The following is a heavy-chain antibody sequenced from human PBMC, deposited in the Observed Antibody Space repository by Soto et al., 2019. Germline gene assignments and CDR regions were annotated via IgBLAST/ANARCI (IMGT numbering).Heavy chain of an antibody. CDR2: VFSRGNA. Sequence: PSETLSLTCSVSGDSIRNSFWTWIRQSPGKGLECIGYVFSRGNANYNPSLRSRVTISLDTSQNQFSLRLKSMTAADTAVYYCARLRVGNIFDLWGQGILVTVSS. CDR3: ARLRVGNIFDL. V-gene: IGHV4-59*08. J-gene: IGHJ5*02. CDR1: GDSIRNSF.